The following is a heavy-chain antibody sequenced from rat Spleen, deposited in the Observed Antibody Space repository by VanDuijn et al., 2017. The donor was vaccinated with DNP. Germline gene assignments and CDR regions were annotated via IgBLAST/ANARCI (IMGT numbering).Heavy chain of an antibody. V-gene: IGHV4-2*01. Sequence: HWMGWVRQAPGKGLEWIGEISKDGSSINYTPSLKDKFTISRDNVQSTLYLQMSKLGSEDTAIYSCARHYGHNGFAYWGQGTLVTVSS. J-gene: IGHJ3*01. CDR2: ISKDGSSI. CDR3: ARHYGHNGFAY. D-gene: IGHD1-11*01. CDR1: HW.